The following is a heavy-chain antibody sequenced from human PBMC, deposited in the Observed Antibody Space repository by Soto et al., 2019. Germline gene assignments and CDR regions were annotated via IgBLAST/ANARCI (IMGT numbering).Heavy chain of an antibody. Sequence: GASVKVSCKTSGYTITGYYMHWVRQAPGQGLERMGWMNPNSGNTVYAQKFQGRVSMTRDTFISTAYMDLGSLRSEDMAVYFCARGYSGHVQRYVLGFWGQGTTVTVSS. V-gene: IGHV1-8*02. CDR3: ARGYSGHVQRYVLGF. J-gene: IGHJ6*02. CDR2: MNPNSGNT. D-gene: IGHD5-12*01. CDR1: GYTITGYY.